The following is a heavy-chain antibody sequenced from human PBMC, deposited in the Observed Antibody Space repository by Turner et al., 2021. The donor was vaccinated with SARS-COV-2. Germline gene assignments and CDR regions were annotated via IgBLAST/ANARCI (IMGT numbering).Heavy chain of an antibody. CDR1: GFPFSSYS. J-gene: IGHJ4*02. Sequence: EVQVVESGAGLVKPVRSLRLSCAWSGFPFSSYSMNWVRQGPGKGLEWVSSVSSSSSYIYYADSVKGRFNISRDNAKNSLYLQMNSLRAENTAVYYCARDPGYSGYDYWQNTDFFDYWGQGTLVTVSS. CDR2: VSSSSSYI. D-gene: IGHD5-12*01. CDR3: ARDPGYSGYDYWQNTDFFDY. V-gene: IGHV3-21*01.